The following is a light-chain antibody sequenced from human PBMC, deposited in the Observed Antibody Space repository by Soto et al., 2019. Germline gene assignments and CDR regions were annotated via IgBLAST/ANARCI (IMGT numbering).Light chain of an antibody. CDR1: QSVSSN. CDR3: QQYNDRPLT. V-gene: IGKV3-15*01. J-gene: IGKJ1*01. CDR2: GAF. Sequence: EIVLTQCPVTLSVSPGERGTLSCRASQSVSSNLAWYQQKPGQAPSLLIYGAFTRHTAIPASFSGTGSGTAFTLTISSLQSKDLALYYCQQYNDRPLTFGKGTKVDI.